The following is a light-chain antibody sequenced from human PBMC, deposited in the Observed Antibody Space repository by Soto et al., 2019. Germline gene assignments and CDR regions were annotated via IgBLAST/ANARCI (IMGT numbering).Light chain of an antibody. CDR1: SRDVGNYNL. Sequence: QSALTQPASVSGSPGQSITISCTGTSRDVGNYNLVSWYQHHPGKAPKLIIFDVTERPSGISDRFSGSKSGNTASLTISGLQAEDESDYYCCSYAGPSTRYVFGTGTKLTVL. V-gene: IGLV2-23*02. CDR3: CSYAGPSTRYV. J-gene: IGLJ1*01. CDR2: DVT.